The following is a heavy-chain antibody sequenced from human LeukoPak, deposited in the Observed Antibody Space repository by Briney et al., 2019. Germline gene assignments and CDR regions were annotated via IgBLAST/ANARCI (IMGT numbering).Heavy chain of an antibody. V-gene: IGHV3-21*01. CDR3: ARVPTTGYYQGQAFDI. J-gene: IGHJ3*02. CDR1: GFTFSTYT. D-gene: IGHD3-9*01. CDR2: ISPSSDYM. Sequence: GGSLRLSCAASGFTFSTYTLDWVRQAPGKGLEWVSSISPSSDYMYYADSVKGRFTISRDNAKNSVYLLMNNLRAEDTAVYYCARVPTTGYYQGQAFDIWGQGTMVTVSS.